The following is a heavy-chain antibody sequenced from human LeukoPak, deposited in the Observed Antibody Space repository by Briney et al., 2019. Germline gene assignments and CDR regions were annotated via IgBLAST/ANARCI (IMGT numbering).Heavy chain of an antibody. CDR3: ARDRGGYTYSHDY. V-gene: IGHV3-21*03. Sequence: GGALRLSFAASGFTFSRYSMNWVRQAAGKGLEWVSSISSSSSYIYYADSVKGRFTISRDNAKNSLYLQMNSLRAEDTAVYYCARDRGGYTYSHDYWGQGTLVTVSS. J-gene: IGHJ4*02. D-gene: IGHD5-18*01. CDR1: GFTFSRYS. CDR2: ISSSSSYI.